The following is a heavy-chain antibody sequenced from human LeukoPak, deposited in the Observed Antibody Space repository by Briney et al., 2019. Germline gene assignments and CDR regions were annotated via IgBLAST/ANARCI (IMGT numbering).Heavy chain of an antibody. CDR1: GASITGSSYY. Sequence: PSETLSLTCTVSGASITGSSYYWGWIRQPPGKGLEWIGSIFYGGSTYYNPSFKSRVIISEDTSKNQFSLKLSSVTAADTAMYYCARSATVTTGYFDYWGQGTLVTVSS. J-gene: IGHJ4*02. D-gene: IGHD4-17*01. V-gene: IGHV4-39*07. CDR2: IFYGGST. CDR3: ARSATVTTGYFDY.